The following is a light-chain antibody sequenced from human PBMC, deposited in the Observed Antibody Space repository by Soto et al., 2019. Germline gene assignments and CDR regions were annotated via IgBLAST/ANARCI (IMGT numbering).Light chain of an antibody. Sequence: DIQITQPPSTLSGPIHDRVTINCRASQSISSWLAWSLQKPEKAPKLLIYKASSLESGVPSRFRGSGSGTEFTLTISSLQPDDFETYYCQRYNSYSRTFGQGTKVDNK. CDR3: QRYNSYSRT. J-gene: IGKJ1*01. CDR2: KAS. CDR1: QSISSW. V-gene: IGKV1-5*03.